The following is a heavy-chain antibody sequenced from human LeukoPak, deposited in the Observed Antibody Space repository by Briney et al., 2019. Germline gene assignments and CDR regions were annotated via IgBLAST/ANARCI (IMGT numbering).Heavy chain of an antibody. V-gene: IGHV6-1*01. CDR2: AYYTSKWIT. Sequence: SQTLSLTCAISGDSVSSDTTAWNWIRQSPSRGLEWLGRAYYTSKWITSYAVSVRSRITVNPNTSNNQFSLQLNSVTPEDTAVYYCARGYWAHGMNVWGPGTTVTVSS. D-gene: IGHD6-13*01. CDR1: GDSVSSDTTA. CDR3: ARGYWAHGMNV. J-gene: IGHJ6*02.